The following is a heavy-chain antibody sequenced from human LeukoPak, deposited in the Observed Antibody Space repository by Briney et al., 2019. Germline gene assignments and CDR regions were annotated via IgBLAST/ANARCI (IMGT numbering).Heavy chain of an antibody. J-gene: IGHJ4*02. CDR1: GGSISTYNYY. CDR3: ARRRTWVAPSTPPPTNRRAIDY. D-gene: IGHD2-15*01. V-gene: IGHV4-61*02. CDR2: IYGTGRT. Sequence: YPSETLSLTCSVSGGSISTYNYYWSWIRQPAGKRLEWIVRIYGTGRTDYNPSIKSRVTISVDTSKNQFSLKLSSVTAADTAVYYCARRRTWVAPSTPPPTNRRAIDYWGQGTLVTVSS.